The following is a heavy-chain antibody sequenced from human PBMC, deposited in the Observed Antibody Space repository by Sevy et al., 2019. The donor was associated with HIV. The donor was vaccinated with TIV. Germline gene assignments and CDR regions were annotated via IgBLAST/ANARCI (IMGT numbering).Heavy chain of an antibody. J-gene: IGHJ4*02. D-gene: IGHD2-2*01. CDR2: INPSDGTT. CDR3: ARDWSGYAQFDY. CDR1: GDTITSYY. Sequence: ASVKVSCKASGDTITSYYMHWVRQAPGQGLEWMGIINPSDGTTNYAQKFQGRVTMTRDTSTNTLYMELSSLRFEDTAVYHCARDWSGYAQFDYWGQGTLVTVSS. V-gene: IGHV1-46*01.